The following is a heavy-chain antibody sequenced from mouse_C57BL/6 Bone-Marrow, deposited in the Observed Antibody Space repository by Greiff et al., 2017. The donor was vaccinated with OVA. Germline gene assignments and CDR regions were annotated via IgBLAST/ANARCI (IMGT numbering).Heavy chain of an antibody. CDR2: ISDGGSYT. V-gene: IGHV5-4*01. Sequence: EVQRVESGGGLVKPGGSLKLSCAASGFTFSSYAMSWVRQTPEKWLEWVATISDGGSYTYYPDNVKGRFTISRDNAKNNLYLQMSHLKSEDTAMYYCARGSFFAYWGQGTLVTVSA. CDR3: ARGSFFAY. CDR1: GFTFSSYA. J-gene: IGHJ3*01.